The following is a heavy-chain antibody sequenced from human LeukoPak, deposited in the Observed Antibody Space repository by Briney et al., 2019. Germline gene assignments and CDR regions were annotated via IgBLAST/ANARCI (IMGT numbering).Heavy chain of an antibody. CDR1: GFTFSSYS. D-gene: IGHD4-11*01. CDR2: ISSGSTYI. V-gene: IGHV3-21*01. Sequence: PGGSLTLSCAASGFTFSSYSMNWVRQAPGKGLEWASSISSGSTYIYYADSVKGRFTISRDNAKNSLYLQMNSLRAEDTAVYYCGRGATDYDIWGQGTMVTVSS. J-gene: IGHJ3*02. CDR3: GRGATDYDI.